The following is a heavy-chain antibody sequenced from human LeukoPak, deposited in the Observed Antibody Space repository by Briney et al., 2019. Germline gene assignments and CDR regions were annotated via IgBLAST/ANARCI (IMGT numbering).Heavy chain of an antibody. V-gene: IGHV3-23*01. CDR1: GITFSSYA. Sequence: PGGSLRLSCAASGITFSSYAMSWVRQAPGKGLEWVSGISDSGGSTYYADSVKGRFTSSRDNSKNTLYLQVNSLRAEDTAVYYCAKGYCSGGSCWDYFDYWGQGTLVTVSS. CDR2: ISDSGGST. D-gene: IGHD2-15*01. CDR3: AKGYCSGGSCWDYFDY. J-gene: IGHJ4*02.